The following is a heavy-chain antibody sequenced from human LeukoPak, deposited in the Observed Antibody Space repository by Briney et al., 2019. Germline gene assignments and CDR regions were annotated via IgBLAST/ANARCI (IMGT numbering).Heavy chain of an antibody. CDR1: GGSISSRSYN. CDR2: IHHGGST. CDR3: ARLPFCGTTSCPFDY. J-gene: IGHJ4*02. Sequence: SETLSLTCTVSGGSISSRSYNWAWIRQPPGKGLEWIGAIHHGGSTYYNPSLKSRVTISVDTSKNQFSLKLSSVTAADTAFYYCARLPFCGTTSCPFDYWGQGTLVTVSS. V-gene: IGHV4-39*01. D-gene: IGHD2-2*01.